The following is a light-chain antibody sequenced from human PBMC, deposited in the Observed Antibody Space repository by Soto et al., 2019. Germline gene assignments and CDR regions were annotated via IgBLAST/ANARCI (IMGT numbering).Light chain of an antibody. CDR3: QQYNSWPPIT. CDR1: QSVSNN. V-gene: IGKV3-15*01. Sequence: SAGAVSLPTGERATLSCRASQSVSNNYLAWYQQKPGQAPRLLIYDASTRATGIPDRFSGGGSGTEFTLTISSLQSEDFVVYYCQQYNSWPPITFGQGTKVDI. J-gene: IGKJ1*01. CDR2: DAS.